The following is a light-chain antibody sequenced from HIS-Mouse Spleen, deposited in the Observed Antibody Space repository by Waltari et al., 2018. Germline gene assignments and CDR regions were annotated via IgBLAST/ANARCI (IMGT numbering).Light chain of an antibody. V-gene: IGKV2-30*01. CDR3: MQGTHWPPWT. Sequence: DVVMTQSPLSLPVTLGQPASISCRSSQSLVYSDGNTYLNWFQQRPGQSPRRLIYKVSNRDSGVPDRFSGSGSGTGFTLKISRVEAGDGGVYYCMQGTHWPPWTFGQGTKVEIK. CDR2: KVS. CDR1: QSLVYSDGNTY. J-gene: IGKJ1*01.